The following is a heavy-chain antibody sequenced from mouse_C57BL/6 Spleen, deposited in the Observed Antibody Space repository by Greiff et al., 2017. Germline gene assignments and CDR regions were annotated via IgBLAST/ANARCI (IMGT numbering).Heavy chain of an antibody. D-gene: IGHD2-4*01. CDR1: GYAFTNYL. V-gene: IGHV1-54*01. J-gene: IGHJ4*01. CDR3: ARGHDYDLYAMDY. Sequence: VQLQQSGAELVRPGTSVKVSCKASGYAFTNYLIEWVKQRPGPGLEWIGVINPGSGGTNYNEKFKGKATLTADKSSSTAYMQLSSLTSEDSAVYFCARGHDYDLYAMDYWGQGTSVTVSS. CDR2: INPGSGGT.